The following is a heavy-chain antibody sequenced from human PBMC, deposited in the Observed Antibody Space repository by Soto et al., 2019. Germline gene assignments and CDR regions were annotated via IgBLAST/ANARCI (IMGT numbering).Heavy chain of an antibody. V-gene: IGHV1-2*04. CDR2: INPNSGGT. Sequence: ASVKVSCKASGYTFTGYYMHWVRQAPGQGLEWMGWINPNSGGTNYAQKFQGWVTMTRDTSISTAYMELSRLRSDDTAVYYCARGTGLFGENYYGMDVWGQGTTVTVSS. CDR1: GYTFTGYY. D-gene: IGHD3-10*02. CDR3: ARGTGLFGENYYGMDV. J-gene: IGHJ6*02.